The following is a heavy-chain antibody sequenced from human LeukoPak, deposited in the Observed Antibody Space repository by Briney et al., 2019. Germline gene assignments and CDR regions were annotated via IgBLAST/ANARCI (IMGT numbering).Heavy chain of an antibody. CDR2: IYTSGST. V-gene: IGHV4-4*07. J-gene: IGHJ3*02. D-gene: IGHD4-17*01. Sequence: SETLSLTFTVTGGSISSYYWSWIRQPAGKGLEWIGRIYTSGSTNYNPSLKSRVTMSVDTSKNQFSLKLSSVTAADTAVYYCARVRLRFDAFDIWGQGTMVTVSS. CDR3: ARVRLRFDAFDI. CDR1: GGSISSYY.